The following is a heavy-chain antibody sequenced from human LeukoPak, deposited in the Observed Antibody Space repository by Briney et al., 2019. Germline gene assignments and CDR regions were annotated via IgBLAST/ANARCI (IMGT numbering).Heavy chain of an antibody. CDR2: INPNSGGT. CDR3: ARSRDDYNPWYFDY. D-gene: IGHD5-24*01. J-gene: IGHJ4*02. CDR1: GYTFTCYY. Sequence: ASVKVSCKASGYTFTCYYMHWVRHPPGQELEWMGWINPNSGGTNYAQKFQGRVTMTRDTSIRTAYMELSRLIYDDTAMYYCARSRDDYNPWYFDYWGQGTLVTVSS. V-gene: IGHV1-2*02.